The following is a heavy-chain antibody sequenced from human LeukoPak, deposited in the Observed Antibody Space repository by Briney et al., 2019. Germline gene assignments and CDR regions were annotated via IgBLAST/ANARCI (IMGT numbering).Heavy chain of an antibody. D-gene: IGHD3-22*01. CDR3: ARDRGITMIVVGLFDY. Sequence: ASVKVSCKASGYTFTNYGISWVRQAPGQGLEWMGWNSAYNGNTNYAQKLQGRVTMTTDTSTSTAYMELRSLRSDDTAVYYCARDRGITMIVVGLFDYWGQGTLVTVSS. CDR2: NSAYNGNT. J-gene: IGHJ4*02. CDR1: GYTFTNYG. V-gene: IGHV1-18*01.